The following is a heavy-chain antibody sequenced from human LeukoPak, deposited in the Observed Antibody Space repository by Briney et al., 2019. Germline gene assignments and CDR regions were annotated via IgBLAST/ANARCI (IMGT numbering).Heavy chain of an antibody. D-gene: IGHD6-19*01. CDR3: ARGVSSGWYARRAYYFDY. J-gene: IGHJ4*02. V-gene: IGHV4-34*01. CDR1: GGSFSGYY. Sequence: SETLSLTRAVYGGSFSGYYWSWIRQPPGKGLEWIGEINHSGSTNYNPSLKSRVTISVDTSKNQFSLKLSSVTAADTAVYYCARGVSSGWYARRAYYFDYWGQGTLVTVSS. CDR2: INHSGST.